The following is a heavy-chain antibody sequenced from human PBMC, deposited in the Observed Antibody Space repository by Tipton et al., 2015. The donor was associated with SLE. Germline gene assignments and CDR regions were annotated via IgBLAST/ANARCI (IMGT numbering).Heavy chain of an antibody. J-gene: IGHJ3*02. D-gene: IGHD1-1*01. CDR3: AERYDTFEI. CDR1: GFTFTDYY. Sequence: QSGAEVKKPGASVKVSCKASGFTFTDYYVHWVRQAPGQGLEWMGWINPYTGNTDYAQKVQGRVTMTTDTSRSTAYLDLRSLRPDDTAVYYCAERYDTFEIWSQGSMVSVSS. V-gene: IGHV1-18*01. CDR2: INPYTGNT.